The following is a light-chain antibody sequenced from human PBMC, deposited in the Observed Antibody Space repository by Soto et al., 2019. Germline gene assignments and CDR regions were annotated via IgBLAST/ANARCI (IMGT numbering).Light chain of an antibody. CDR3: QQYDRLPRT. Sequence: IQLTQSPSSLSASVGDRVTITCRASQDIAIYLAWYQQKPGEAPKLLFYDASNLETGVPSRFSGSGSGTDFTFTISSLQPEDIATYYCQQYDRLPRTFGQGTKVDIK. J-gene: IGKJ1*01. V-gene: IGKV1-33*01. CDR2: DAS. CDR1: QDIAIY.